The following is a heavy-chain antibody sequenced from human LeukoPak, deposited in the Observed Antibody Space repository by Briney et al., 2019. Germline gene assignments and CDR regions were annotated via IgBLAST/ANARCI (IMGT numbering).Heavy chain of an antibody. J-gene: IGHJ4*02. Sequence: GGSLRLSCAASGFTFSSYAMHWVRQAPGKGLEYVSAISSNGGSTYYANSVKGRFTISRDNSKNTLCLQMGSLRAEDMAVYYCARDTDLDYWGQGTLVTVSS. CDR2: ISSNGGST. D-gene: IGHD4-17*01. CDR1: GFTFSSYA. V-gene: IGHV3-64*01. CDR3: ARDTDLDY.